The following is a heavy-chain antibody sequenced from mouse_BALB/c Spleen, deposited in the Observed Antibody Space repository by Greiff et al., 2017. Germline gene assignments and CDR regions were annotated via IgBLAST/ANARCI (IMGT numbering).Heavy chain of an antibody. V-gene: IGHV5-4*02. CDR3: ARGRWLLREAWFAY. CDR1: GFTFSDYY. CDR2: ISDGGSYT. D-gene: IGHD2-3*01. Sequence: EVKLVESGGGLVKPGGSLKLSCAASGFTFSDYYMYWVRQTPEKRLEWVATISDGGSYTYYPDSVKGRFTISRDNAKNNLYLQMSSLKSEDTAMYYCARGRWLLREAWFAYWGQGTLVTVSA. J-gene: IGHJ3*01.